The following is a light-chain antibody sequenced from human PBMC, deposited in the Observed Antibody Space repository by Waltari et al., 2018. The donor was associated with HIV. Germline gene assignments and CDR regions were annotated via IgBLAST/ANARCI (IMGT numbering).Light chain of an antibody. V-gene: IGLV3-19*01. Sequence: SSELTQDPAVSVALGQTVRITCQGDSLSSYYASWYQQKPGQAPVPVIYGKNNRPSGIPDRFSGSSSGNTASLTITGAQAEDEADYYCNSRDSSGNHVVFGGGTKLTVL. J-gene: IGLJ2*01. CDR1: SLSSYY. CDR3: NSRDSSGNHVV. CDR2: GKN.